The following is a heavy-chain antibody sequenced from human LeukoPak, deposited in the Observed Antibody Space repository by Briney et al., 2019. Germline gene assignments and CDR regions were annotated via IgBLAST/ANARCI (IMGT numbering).Heavy chain of an antibody. D-gene: IGHD5-18*01. CDR1: GFTFSAFA. V-gene: IGHV3-23*01. J-gene: IGHJ5*02. Sequence: GGSLRLSCAASGFTFSAFAMIWVRQAPGKGLEWVSAISGSGGSTYYADSVKGRFTISRDNSKNTLYLQMNSLRAEDTAVYYCAKGTAPRGNNWFDPWGQGTLVTVSS. CDR2: ISGSGGST. CDR3: AKGTAPRGNNWFDP.